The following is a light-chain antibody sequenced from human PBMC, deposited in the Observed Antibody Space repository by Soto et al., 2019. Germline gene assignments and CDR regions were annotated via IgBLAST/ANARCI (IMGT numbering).Light chain of an antibody. Sequence: AIQMTQSPSSRSASVGDRVSITCRASQAIRNDLGWYQQKPGKAPKLLIYAASSLQSGVPSRFSGSGSGTDFTLTISSLQPEDFATYYCLQDYNYPRTFGQGTKVEV. CDR1: QAIRND. V-gene: IGKV1-6*01. CDR2: AAS. CDR3: LQDYNYPRT. J-gene: IGKJ1*01.